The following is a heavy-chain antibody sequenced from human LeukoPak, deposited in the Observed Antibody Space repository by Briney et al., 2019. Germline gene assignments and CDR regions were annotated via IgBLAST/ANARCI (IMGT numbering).Heavy chain of an antibody. Sequence: SETLSLTCTVSGGSIGSSSYYWGWIRQPPGKGLERIGNIYYSGSTYFNPSLKSRVTISVDTSKNQFSLRLSAVTAADTAVYYCASVRRGFGESSKYYSYYYMDVWGNGTTVTISS. CDR2: IYYSGST. J-gene: IGHJ6*03. CDR1: GGSIGSSSYY. D-gene: IGHD3-10*01. V-gene: IGHV4-39*01. CDR3: ASVRRGFGESSKYYSYYYMDV.